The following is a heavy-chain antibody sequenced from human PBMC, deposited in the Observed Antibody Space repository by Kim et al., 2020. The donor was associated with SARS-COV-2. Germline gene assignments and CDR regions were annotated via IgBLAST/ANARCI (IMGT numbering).Heavy chain of an antibody. CDR2: ISAYNGNT. D-gene: IGHD2-2*01. CDR1: GYTFTSYG. J-gene: IGHJ4*02. V-gene: IGHV1-18*01. CDR3: ARAAGYCSSTSCYDGVDY. Sequence: ASVKVSCKASGYTFTSYGISWVRQAPGQGLEWMGWISAYNGNTNYAQKLQGRVTMTTDTSTSTAYMELRSLRSDDTAVYYCARAAGYCSSTSCYDGVDYWGQGTLVTVSS.